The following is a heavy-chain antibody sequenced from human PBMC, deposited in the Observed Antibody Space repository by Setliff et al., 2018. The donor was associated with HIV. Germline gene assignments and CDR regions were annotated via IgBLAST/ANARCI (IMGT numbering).Heavy chain of an antibody. CDR2: ISSSSNYI. D-gene: IGHD6-13*01. CDR3: ARVEATGTIYYYYYYMDV. CDR1: EFTFSNAW. J-gene: IGHJ6*03. V-gene: IGHV3-21*01. Sequence: GGSLRLSCAASEFTFSNAWMSWVRQAPGKGLEWVSSISSSSNYIYYTDSVKGRFTISRDNAKNSLYLQMTSLRAEDTAVYYCARVEATGTIYYYYYYMDVWGKGTTVTVSS.